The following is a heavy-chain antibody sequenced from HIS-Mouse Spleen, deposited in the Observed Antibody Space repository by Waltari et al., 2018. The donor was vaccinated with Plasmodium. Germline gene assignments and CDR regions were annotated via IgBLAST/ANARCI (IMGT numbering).Heavy chain of an antibody. V-gene: IGHV1-2*02. CDR3: SRVLGYKAAAGTFVEYFQH. Sequence: QVQLVQSGAEVKTPGASVKVSCKASGYTFTGYYMPWVRQSPGQGCEWIGWLNSNSCSTNYAQKFQGRVTLTRDTSISTAYMELSRLRSDDTAVYYCSRVLGYKAAAGTFVEYFQHWGQGTLVTVSS. CDR1: GYTFTGYY. CDR2: LNSNSCST. D-gene: IGHD6-13*01. J-gene: IGHJ1*01.